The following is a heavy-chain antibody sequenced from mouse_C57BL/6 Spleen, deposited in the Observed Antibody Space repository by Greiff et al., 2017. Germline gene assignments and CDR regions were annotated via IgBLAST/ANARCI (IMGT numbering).Heavy chain of an antibody. CDR3: ARSGAQATWTWFAY. J-gene: IGHJ3*01. D-gene: IGHD3-2*02. Sequence: DVKLQESGAELVRPGSSVKMSCKTSGYTFTSYGINWVKQRPGQGLEWIGYIYIGNGYTEYNEKFKGKATLTSDTSSSTAYMQLSSLTSEDSAIYFCARSGAQATWTWFAYWGQGTLVTVSA. CDR2: IYIGNGYT. V-gene: IGHV1-58*01. CDR1: GYTFTSYG.